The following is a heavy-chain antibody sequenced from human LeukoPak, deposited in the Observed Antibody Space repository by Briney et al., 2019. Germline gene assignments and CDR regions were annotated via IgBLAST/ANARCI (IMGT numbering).Heavy chain of an antibody. CDR1: GYSFIRYF. V-gene: IGHV1-46*01. CDR2: VNPSGGRT. D-gene: IGHD3-22*01. Sequence: ASVKVSCKASGYSFIRYFLHWVRQAPGQGLEWMGMVNPSGGRTTYAQKFQGRVSITSDKSTSTVCMDLRSLKSEDTAVYYWARSEYYDDSTNWFFDLWGRGTLVTVSS. CDR3: ARSEYYDDSTNWFFDL. J-gene: IGHJ2*01.